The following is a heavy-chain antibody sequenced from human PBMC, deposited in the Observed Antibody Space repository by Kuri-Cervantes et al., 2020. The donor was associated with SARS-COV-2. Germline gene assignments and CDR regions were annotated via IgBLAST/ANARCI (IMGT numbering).Heavy chain of an antibody. CDR1: GYYVSSGYY. CDR3: ARLGGYRSGYNWFDP. CDR2: IFHRGST. Sequence: SETLSLTCAVSGYYVSSGYYWAWIRQPPGKGLEWIGNIFHRGSTNYNPSLKGRITISVDTSKNQVSLKLISVTAADTAVYYCARLGGYRSGYNWFDPWGQGTLVTVSS. D-gene: IGHD5-18*01. J-gene: IGHJ5*02. V-gene: IGHV4-38-2*01.